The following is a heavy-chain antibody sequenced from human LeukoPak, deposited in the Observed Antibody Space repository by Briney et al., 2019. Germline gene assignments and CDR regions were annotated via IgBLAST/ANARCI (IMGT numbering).Heavy chain of an antibody. J-gene: IGHJ3*02. D-gene: IGHD3-22*01. CDR3: ARVMGWFYYYDSSGYYPHFNI. Sequence: ASVKVSCEVSGYTLTELSMHWVRQAPGKGLEWMGGFDPEDGETIYAQKFQGRVTMTTDTSTSTAYMELRSLRSDDTAVYYCARVMGWFYYYDSSGYYPHFNIWGQGTMVTVSS. V-gene: IGHV1-24*01. CDR2: FDPEDGET. CDR1: GYTLTELS.